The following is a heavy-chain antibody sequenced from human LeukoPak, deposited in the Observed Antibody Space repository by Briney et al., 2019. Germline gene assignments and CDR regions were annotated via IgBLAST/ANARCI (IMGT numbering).Heavy chain of an antibody. J-gene: IGHJ4*02. V-gene: IGHV4-61*02. D-gene: IGHD6-19*01. CDR3: ASDHSGWLGLGY. CDR2: IYAGGRS. Sequence: SQTLSLTCTVSNVSISSGSHYWNWIRQPAGKGLEWIGRIYAGGRSNYNPSLRCRVTISVDTSKNQFSLRLSSVTATDTGVYYCASDHSGWLGLGYWGQGTLVSVSS. CDR1: NVSISSGSHY.